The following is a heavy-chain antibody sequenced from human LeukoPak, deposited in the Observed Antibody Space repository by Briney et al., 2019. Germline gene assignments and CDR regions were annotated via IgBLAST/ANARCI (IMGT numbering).Heavy chain of an antibody. Sequence: GASVKVSCTASGYTFTKNGISWVRQAPGQGLEWMGWISPYNGNTNYAQKFQGRVTMTTDTSTSTAHMELRSLRSDDTAVYYCAKDDYYDTSGRYWGQGTLVTVSS. CDR2: ISPYNGNT. D-gene: IGHD3-22*01. CDR3: AKDDYYDTSGRY. CDR1: GYTFTKNG. V-gene: IGHV1-18*01. J-gene: IGHJ4*02.